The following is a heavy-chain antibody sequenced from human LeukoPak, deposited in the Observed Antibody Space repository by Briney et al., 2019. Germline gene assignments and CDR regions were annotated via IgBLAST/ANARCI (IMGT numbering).Heavy chain of an antibody. CDR1: GFTFSSFA. Sequence: GRALRLSCGASGFTFSSFAMHWVRQAPGKGLEGVAVMSSDGTRKNYADSVKGRFTISRDNSKSTLFLQMSSLRPEDTAVYYCSREGDVTGENFDYWGQGTLVTVSS. CDR3: SREGDVTGENFDY. CDR2: MSSDGTRK. V-gene: IGHV3-30*15. D-gene: IGHD2-8*02. J-gene: IGHJ4*02.